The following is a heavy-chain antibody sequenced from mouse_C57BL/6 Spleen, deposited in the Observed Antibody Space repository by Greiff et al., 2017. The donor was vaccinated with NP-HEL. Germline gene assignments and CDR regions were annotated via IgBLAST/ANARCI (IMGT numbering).Heavy chain of an antibody. D-gene: IGHD1-1*01. J-gene: IGHJ2*01. V-gene: IGHV5-17*01. CDR1: GFTFSDYG. CDR2: ISSGSSTI. Sequence: EVKLMESGGGLVKPGGSLKLSCAASGFTFSDYGMHWVRQAPEKGLEWVAYISSGSSTIYYADTVKGRFTISRDNAKNTLFLQMTSLRSEDTAMYYCARNVVALDYWGQGTTLTVSS. CDR3: ARNVVALDY.